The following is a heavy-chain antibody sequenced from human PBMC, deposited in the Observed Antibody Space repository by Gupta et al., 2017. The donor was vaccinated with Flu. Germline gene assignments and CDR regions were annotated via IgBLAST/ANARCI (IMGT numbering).Heavy chain of an antibody. J-gene: IGHJ3*02. CDR3: ARRATGKKRGDAFDI. Sequence: QVQLQQWGAGLLKPSETLSLTCAVYGGSFSGYYWSWIRQPPGKGLEWIGEINHSGSTNYNPSLKSRVTISVDTSKNQFSLKLSSVTAADTAVYYCARRATGKKRGDAFDIWGQGTMVTVSS. D-gene: IGHD1-1*01. CDR2: INHSGST. CDR1: GGSFSGYY. V-gene: IGHV4-34*01.